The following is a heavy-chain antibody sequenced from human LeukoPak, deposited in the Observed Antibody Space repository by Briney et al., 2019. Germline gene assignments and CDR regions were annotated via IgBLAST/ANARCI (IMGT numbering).Heavy chain of an antibody. D-gene: IGHD2-2*02. Sequence: GGSLRLSCAASGFTFSNYAMSWVRQAPGKGLEWVANIKQDGSEKYYVDSVKGRFTISRDNAKNSLYLQMNSLRAEDTAVYYCARAQTHKYCSSTSCYTPDYWGQGTLVTVSS. CDR2: IKQDGSEK. V-gene: IGHV3-7*03. CDR1: GFTFSNYA. CDR3: ARAQTHKYCSSTSCYTPDY. J-gene: IGHJ4*02.